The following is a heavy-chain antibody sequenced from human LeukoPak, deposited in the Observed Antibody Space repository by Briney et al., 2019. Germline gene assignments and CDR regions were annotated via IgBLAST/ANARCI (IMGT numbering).Heavy chain of an antibody. J-gene: IGHJ4*02. V-gene: IGHV3-9*01. Sequence: GRSLRLSCAASGFTFGDCAMRWVRQAPGKGLEWVSGICWSSGSKGYAASVRGRFTIAEDNEKHSLLLQMNSLSAEDPALYYSAKDVYSSSLAPGGYWGQGTLVTVSS. CDR2: ICWSSGSK. CDR1: GFTFGDCA. D-gene: IGHD6-13*01. CDR3: AKDVYSSSLAPGGY.